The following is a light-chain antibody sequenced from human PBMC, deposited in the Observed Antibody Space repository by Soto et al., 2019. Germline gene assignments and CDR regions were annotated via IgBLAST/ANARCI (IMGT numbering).Light chain of an antibody. CDR1: QSVSSN. CDR3: QQYNNWPLWT. Sequence: EIVMTQSPATLSVSPGERATLSCRASQSVSSNLAWYQQKPGQAPRLLVYGASTRPTGIPTRFSGSGSGTEFTLTISSLQSEDFAVYYGQQYNNWPLWTFGQGTKVDI. CDR2: GAS. V-gene: IGKV3-15*01. J-gene: IGKJ1*01.